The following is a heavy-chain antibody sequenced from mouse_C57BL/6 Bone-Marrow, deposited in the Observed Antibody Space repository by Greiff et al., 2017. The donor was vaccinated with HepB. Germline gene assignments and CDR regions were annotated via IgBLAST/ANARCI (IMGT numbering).Heavy chain of an antibody. J-gene: IGHJ2*01. Sequence: VQLQQSGAELVRPGTSVKMSCKASGYTFTNYWIGWAKQRPGHGLEWIGDIYTGGGYTNYNEKFKGKATLTADKSSSTAYMQFSSQTSEDSAIYYCARWDLRWGYFDYWGQGTTLTVSS. D-gene: IGHD2-12*01. CDR1: GYTFTNYW. CDR2: IYTGGGYT. CDR3: ARWDLRWGYFDY. V-gene: IGHV1-63*01.